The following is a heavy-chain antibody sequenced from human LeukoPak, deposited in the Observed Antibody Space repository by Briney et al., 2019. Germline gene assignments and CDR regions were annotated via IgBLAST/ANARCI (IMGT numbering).Heavy chain of an antibody. Sequence: PGGSLRLSCAASGFTFSSYAMHSVRQAPGKGLEWVAVISYDGSNKYYADSLKGRFTISRDNSKNTLYLQMNSLRAEDTAVYYCARVSPNTVTTLQYFDYWGQGTLVTVSS. CDR1: GFTFSSYA. CDR2: ISYDGSNK. J-gene: IGHJ4*02. CDR3: ARVSPNTVTTLQYFDY. D-gene: IGHD4-17*01. V-gene: IGHV3-30*04.